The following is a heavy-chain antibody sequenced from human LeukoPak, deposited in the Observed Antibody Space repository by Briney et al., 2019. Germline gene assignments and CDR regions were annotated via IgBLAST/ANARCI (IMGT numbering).Heavy chain of an antibody. D-gene: IGHD2-15*01. J-gene: IGHJ5*02. CDR2: IYYSGST. Sequence: SETLSLXCTVSGGSISSYYWSWTRQPPGKGLEWIGYIYYSGSTNYNPSLKSRVTISVDTSKNQFSLKLSSVTAADTAVYHCARVSDNNWFDPWGQGTLVTVSS. V-gene: IGHV4-59*01. CDR1: GGSISSYY. CDR3: ARVSDNNWFDP.